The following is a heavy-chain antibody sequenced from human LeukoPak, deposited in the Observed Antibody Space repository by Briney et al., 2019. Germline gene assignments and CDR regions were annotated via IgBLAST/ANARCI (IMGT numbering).Heavy chain of an antibody. CDR2: ITGSGGRT. CDR3: AKAGPHRYGDWFDP. Sequence: GGSLRLSCAASGFTFSSYAMNWVRQAPGKGLEWVSAITGSGGRTYYADSVKGRFTISRDNSKNMLYLQLNSLRAEDTALYYCAKAGPHRYGDWFDPWGQGTLVTVSS. D-gene: IGHD4/OR15-4a*01. V-gene: IGHV3-23*01. CDR1: GFTFSSYA. J-gene: IGHJ5*02.